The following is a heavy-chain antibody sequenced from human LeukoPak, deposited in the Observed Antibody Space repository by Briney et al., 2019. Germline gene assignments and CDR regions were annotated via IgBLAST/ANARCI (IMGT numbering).Heavy chain of an antibody. D-gene: IGHD6-13*01. V-gene: IGHV4-59*04. J-gene: IGHJ4*02. CDR2: IYYSGST. CDR3: ARPRIAAAGLLDY. CDR1: GGSISSYY. Sequence: NPSETLSLTCTVSGGSISSYYWSWIRQPPGKGLEWIGYIYYSGSTYYNPSLKSRVTISVDTSKNQFSLKLSSVTAADTAVYYCARPRIAAAGLLDYWGQGTLVTVSS.